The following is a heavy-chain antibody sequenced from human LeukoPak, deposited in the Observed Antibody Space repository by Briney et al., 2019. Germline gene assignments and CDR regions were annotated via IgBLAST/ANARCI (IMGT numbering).Heavy chain of an antibody. CDR3: AKDHDYGDFLDY. J-gene: IGHJ4*02. CDR2: ISGSGGST. Sequence: GGSLRLSCAASGFTVSSSYAMSWVRQAPGKGLEWVSAISGSGGSTYYADSVKGRFTISRDNSKNTLYLQMNSLRAEDTAVYYCAKDHDYGDFLDYWGQGTLVTVSS. V-gene: IGHV3-23*01. D-gene: IGHD4-17*01. CDR1: GFTVSSSYA.